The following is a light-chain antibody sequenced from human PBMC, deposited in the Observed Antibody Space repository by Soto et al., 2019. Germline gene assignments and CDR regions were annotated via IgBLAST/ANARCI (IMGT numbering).Light chain of an antibody. V-gene: IGKV3-15*01. CDR3: QQYGSSGT. J-gene: IGKJ1*01. Sequence: EIVITQSPATLSVSPGERATLSCRSSQSVANDLALYQHKPGQAPRLLTPGASNRATGIPARFSGVGSGTEFTLTISSLQSEDFAVYYCQQYGSSGTFGQGTKV. CDR1: QSVAND. CDR2: GAS.